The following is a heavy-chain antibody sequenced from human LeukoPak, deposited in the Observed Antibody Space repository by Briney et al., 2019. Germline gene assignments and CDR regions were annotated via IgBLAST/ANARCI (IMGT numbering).Heavy chain of an antibody. V-gene: IGHV3-48*01. CDR2: INSRSTTL. D-gene: IGHD6-19*01. CDR3: ARGTYSSGWLEFSDFDF. CDR1: GFTSTTYN. J-gene: IGHJ4*02. Sequence: PGGSLRLSCAASGFTSTTYNMHWVRQAPGKGLEWVSYINSRSTTLYYADSVKGRFTVSRDNAKNSLYLQMNSLRVEDTAVYYCARGTYSSGWLEFSDFDFWGQGTLVTVSS.